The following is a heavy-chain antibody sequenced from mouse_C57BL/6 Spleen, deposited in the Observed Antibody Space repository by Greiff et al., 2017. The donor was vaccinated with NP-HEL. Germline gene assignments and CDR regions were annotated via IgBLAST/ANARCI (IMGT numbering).Heavy chain of an antibody. V-gene: IGHV1-75*01. J-gene: IGHJ2*01. CDR1: GYTFTDYY. CDR2: IFPGSGST. Sequence: VQLQQSGPELVKPGASVKISCKASGYTFTDYYINWVKQRPGQGLEWIGWIFPGSGSTYYNEKFKGKATLTVDKSSSTAYMLLSSLTSEDSAVYFGARGYYGSSPYFDYWGQGTTLTVSS. D-gene: IGHD1-1*01. CDR3: ARGYYGSSPYFDY.